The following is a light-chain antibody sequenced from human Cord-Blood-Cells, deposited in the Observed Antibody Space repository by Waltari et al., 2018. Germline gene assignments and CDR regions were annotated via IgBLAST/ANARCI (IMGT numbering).Light chain of an antibody. Sequence: DIQLSQSPASLYASVCDRVSITCRASQSISCYINWYQQKPGKAPKLLIYAASSLQSGVPSRFSGSGSGAYFTLTISSLQPEDFATYYCQQSYSTPRTFGQGTKVEIK. V-gene: IGKV1-39*01. CDR1: QSISCY. J-gene: IGKJ1*01. CDR2: AAS. CDR3: QQSYSTPRT.